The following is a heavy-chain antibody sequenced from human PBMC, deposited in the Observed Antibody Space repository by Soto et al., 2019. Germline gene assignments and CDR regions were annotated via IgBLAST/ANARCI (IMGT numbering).Heavy chain of an antibody. Sequence: ASVKFSCKASGYTFTTYGISWVRHAPGQGLEWMGWISPYNGTTKYAEKFQGEMTLPTDTATSTAYMDLRSLRSDDTAVYYCARDGERDTGLNFYYYLHGMDAWGQGTRVTVSS. J-gene: IGHJ6*02. D-gene: IGHD1-1*01. CDR1: GYTFTTYG. CDR3: ARDGERDTGLNFYYYLHGMDA. V-gene: IGHV1-18*04. CDR2: ISPYNGTT.